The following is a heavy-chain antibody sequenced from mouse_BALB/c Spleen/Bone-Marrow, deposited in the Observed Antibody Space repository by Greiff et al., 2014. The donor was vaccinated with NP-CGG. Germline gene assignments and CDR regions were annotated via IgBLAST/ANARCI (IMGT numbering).Heavy chain of an antibody. CDR3: ARRGSSGYWFAY. Sequence: EVQLQQSGPELEKPGASVKISCQASGYSFTGYNINWVKQSNGKSLEWLGNIDPYFGGTSYNQKFKAKATLTVDRSSSTAYMQLKSLTSEDSAVYYWARRGSSGYWFAYWGQGTLVTVSA. V-gene: IGHV1-39*01. CDR1: GYSFTGYN. J-gene: IGHJ3*01. CDR2: IDPYFGGT. D-gene: IGHD3-1*01.